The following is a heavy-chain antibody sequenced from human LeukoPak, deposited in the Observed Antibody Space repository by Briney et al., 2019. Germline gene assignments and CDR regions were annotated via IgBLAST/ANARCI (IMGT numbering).Heavy chain of an antibody. J-gene: IGHJ5*02. V-gene: IGHV4-38-2*02. CDR2: IYHSGRT. Sequence: SETLSHTCTVSGYSISSGYYWGWIRQPPGKGLEWIGSIYHSGRTYYNPSLKSRVTISVDTSKNQFSLKLSSVTAADTAVYYCAREGDSSSVGWFDPWGQGTLVTVSS. CDR3: AREGDSSSVGWFDP. D-gene: IGHD6-13*01. CDR1: GYSISSGYY.